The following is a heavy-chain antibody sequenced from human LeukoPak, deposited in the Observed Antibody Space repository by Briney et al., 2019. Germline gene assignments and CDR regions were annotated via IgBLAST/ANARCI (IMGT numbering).Heavy chain of an antibody. CDR3: ARGDDYGGNPNWFDP. J-gene: IGHJ5*02. CDR2: IYHSGST. D-gene: IGHD4-23*01. CDR1: GGSISSGGYY. V-gene: IGHV4-30-2*01. Sequence: PSQTLSPTCAVSGGSISSGGYYWSWIRQPPGKGLEWIGYIYHSGSTYYNPSLKSRVTISVDRSKNRFSLKLSSVTAADTAVYYCARGDDYGGNPNWFDPWGQGTLVTVSS.